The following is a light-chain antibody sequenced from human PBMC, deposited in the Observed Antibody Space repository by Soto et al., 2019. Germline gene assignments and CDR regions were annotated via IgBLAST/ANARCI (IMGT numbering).Light chain of an antibody. CDR1: QSVSSIY. CDR3: QQYGSSPLT. V-gene: IGKV3-20*01. J-gene: IGKJ4*01. Sequence: EIVLTQSPGTLSLSPGERATLSCMASQSVSSIYLAWYQEKPSQAPRPLILGSINRATCIPNRFSASGSGTNFTLTNSRLEPEDFAVYYWQQYGSSPLTFGGGTKVDIK. CDR2: GSI.